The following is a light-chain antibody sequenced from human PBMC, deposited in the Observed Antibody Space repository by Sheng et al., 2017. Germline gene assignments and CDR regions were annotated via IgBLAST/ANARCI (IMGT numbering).Light chain of an antibody. V-gene: IGLV3-1*01. Sequence: SYELTQPPSVSPGQTASITCSGDKLGDKYACWYQQKPGQSPVLVIYQDSKRPSGIPERFSGSNSGNTATLTISGTQAMDEADYYCQAWDSSTVVFGGGTKLTVL. J-gene: IGLJ2*01. CDR3: QAWDSSTVV. CDR2: QDS. CDR1: KLGDKY.